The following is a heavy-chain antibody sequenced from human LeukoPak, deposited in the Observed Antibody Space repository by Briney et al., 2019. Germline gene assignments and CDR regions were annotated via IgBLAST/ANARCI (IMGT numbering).Heavy chain of an antibody. V-gene: IGHV1-46*01. D-gene: IGHD3-22*01. Sequence: ASVKVSCKASGYTFTSYYMHWVRQAPGQGLEWMGIINPSGGSTSYAQKLQGRVTMTTDTSTSTAYMELRSLRSDDTAVYYCAREGGEYYYDSSGYPTFDYWGQGTLVTVSS. CDR2: INPSGGST. J-gene: IGHJ4*02. CDR3: AREGGEYYYDSSGYPTFDY. CDR1: GYTFTSYY.